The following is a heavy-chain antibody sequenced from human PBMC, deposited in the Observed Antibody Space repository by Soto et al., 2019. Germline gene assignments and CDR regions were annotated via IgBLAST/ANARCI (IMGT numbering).Heavy chain of an antibody. CDR2: VSTNDDRT. CDR3: ARELNTESSAYYSFAF. J-gene: IGHJ4*02. Sequence: QVQLVQSGPEVKMPGASVKVSCKTSGYIFTAYGLAWLRQAPGQRPEWMGWVSTNDDRTNYAQKFQGRVTMTTDRSTTTTAMELRSLRPDDTAVYYCARELNTESSAYYSFAFWGQGTLVTGSS. V-gene: IGHV1-18*01. D-gene: IGHD3-22*01. CDR1: GYIFTAYG.